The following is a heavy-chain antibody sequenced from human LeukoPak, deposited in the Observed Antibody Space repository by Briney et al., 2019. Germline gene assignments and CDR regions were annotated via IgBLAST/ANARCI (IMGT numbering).Heavy chain of an antibody. J-gene: IGHJ4*02. CDR2: INHSGST. CDR3: ARELSW. V-gene: IGHV4-34*01. Sequence: SETLSLTCAVHGGSFSGYYWSWIRQPPGKGLEWIGEINHSGSTNYNPSLKSRVTISVDTSKNQFSLKLSSVTAADTAVYYCARELSWWGQGTLVTVSS. CDR1: GGSFSGYY. D-gene: IGHD6-13*01.